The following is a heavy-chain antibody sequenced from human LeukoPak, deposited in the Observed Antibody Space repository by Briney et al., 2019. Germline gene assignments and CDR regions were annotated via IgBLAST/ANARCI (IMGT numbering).Heavy chain of an antibody. J-gene: IGHJ4*02. V-gene: IGHV1-2*02. CDR2: INPNSGGT. Sequence: ASVKVSCKASGYTFTSYAMNWVRQAPGQGLEWMGWINPNSGGTNYAQKFQGRVTMTRDTSISTAYMELSRLRSDDTAVYYCARLWELGYWGQGTLVTVSS. D-gene: IGHD1-26*01. CDR3: ARLWELGY. CDR1: GYTFTSYA.